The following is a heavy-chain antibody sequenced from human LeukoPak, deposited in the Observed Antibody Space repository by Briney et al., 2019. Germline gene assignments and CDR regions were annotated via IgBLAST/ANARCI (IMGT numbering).Heavy chain of an antibody. CDR3: ARDHHDILTGWYWFDP. Sequence: PGGSLRLSCAASGFTVSSNYMSWVRQAPGKGLEWVSVIYSGGSTYYADSVKGRFTISRDNSKNTLYLQMNSLRAEDTAVYYCARDHHDILTGWYWFDPWGQGTLVTVSS. D-gene: IGHD3-9*01. CDR2: IYSGGST. J-gene: IGHJ5*02. CDR1: GFTVSSNY. V-gene: IGHV3-53*01.